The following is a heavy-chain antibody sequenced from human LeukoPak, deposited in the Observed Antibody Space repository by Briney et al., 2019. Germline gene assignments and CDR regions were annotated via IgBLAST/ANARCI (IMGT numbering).Heavy chain of an antibody. Sequence: ASVKVSCKVSGGTFSSYAISWVRQAPGQGLEWMGGIIPIFGTANYAQKFQGRVTITADESTSTAYMELSSLRSEDTAVYYCAREPEYPYNWFDPWGQGTLVTVSS. CDR3: AREPEYPYNWFDP. J-gene: IGHJ5*02. CDR1: GGTFSSYA. CDR2: IIPIFGTA. D-gene: IGHD2-2*01. V-gene: IGHV1-69*13.